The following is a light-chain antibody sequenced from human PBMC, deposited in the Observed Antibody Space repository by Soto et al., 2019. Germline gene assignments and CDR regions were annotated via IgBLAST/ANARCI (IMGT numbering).Light chain of an antibody. V-gene: IGKV1-39*01. CDR3: QQSDSLPPT. CDR1: QSVTNY. J-gene: IGKJ1*01. Sequence: DIQMTQSPSFLSASVGGRVSITCRASQSVTNYLNWYQQKPGKAPKLLIFAASSLQSGVPSRFSGSGSGTDFTLTVTNLQPEDFATYYCQQSDSLPPTFGQGTQ. CDR2: AAS.